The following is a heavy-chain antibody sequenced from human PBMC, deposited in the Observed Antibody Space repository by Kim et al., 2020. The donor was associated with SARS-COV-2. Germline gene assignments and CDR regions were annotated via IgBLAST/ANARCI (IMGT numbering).Heavy chain of an antibody. CDR2: IGTAGDT. V-gene: IGHV3-13*01. J-gene: IGHJ3*02. Sequence: GGSLRLSCAASGFTFSSYDMHWVRQATGKGLEWVSAIGTAGDTYYPGSVKGRFTISRENAKNSLYLQMNSLRAGDTAVYYCARAPLYSSSWYPPDGAFDIWGQGTMVTVSS. CDR3: ARAPLYSSSWYPPDGAFDI. CDR1: GFTFSSYD. D-gene: IGHD6-13*01.